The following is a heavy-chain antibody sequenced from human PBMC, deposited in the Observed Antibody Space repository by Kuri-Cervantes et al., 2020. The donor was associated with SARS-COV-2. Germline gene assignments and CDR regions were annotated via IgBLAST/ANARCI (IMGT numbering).Heavy chain of an antibody. Sequence: GGSLRLSCAASGFTFSSYWMHWVRHAPGKGLVWVSRINSDGSSTTYADSVKGRFTISRDNAKNTLYLQMNSLSGEDTAVYYCARSTPFRRLVVISQGGAFDIWGQGTMVTVSS. CDR3: ARSTPFRRLVVISQGGAFDI. CDR2: INSDGSST. V-gene: IGHV3-74*01. J-gene: IGHJ3*02. CDR1: GFTFSSYW. D-gene: IGHD3-22*01.